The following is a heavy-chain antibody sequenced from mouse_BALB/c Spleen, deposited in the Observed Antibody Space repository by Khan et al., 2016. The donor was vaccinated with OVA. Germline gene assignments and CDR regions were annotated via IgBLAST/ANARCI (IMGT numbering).Heavy chain of an antibody. CDR3: ARTYYRYDRYFDV. J-gene: IGHJ1*01. D-gene: IGHD2-14*01. CDR1: GFTFTNYG. V-gene: IGHV9-1*02. Sequence: QIQLVQSGPELKKPGETVKISCKASGFTFTNYGMNWVKQAPGKGLKWMGWINTYTGEPTYADDFKGRFAFSLETSASTAYLQLNNLKNEDMATYFCARTYYRYDRYFDVWGAGTTVTVSS. CDR2: INTYTGEP.